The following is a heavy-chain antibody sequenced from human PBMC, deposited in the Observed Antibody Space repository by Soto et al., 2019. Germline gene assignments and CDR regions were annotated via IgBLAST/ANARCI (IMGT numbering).Heavy chain of an antibody. V-gene: IGHV3-23*01. CDR2: IGGSGDST. J-gene: IGHJ2*01. Sequence: EVQLLESGGGLVQPGGSLRLSCAASGFTFSSYAMSWVRQAPGKGLEWVAGIGGSGDSTYYADSVKGRFTVSRDNSKNTVYLQLNSLRAQDPAVYYCAKSPNKRQGFVVATNWYFDLWGRGTLVTVSS. CDR1: GFTFSSYA. CDR3: AKSPNKRQGFVVATNWYFDL. D-gene: IGHD5-12*01.